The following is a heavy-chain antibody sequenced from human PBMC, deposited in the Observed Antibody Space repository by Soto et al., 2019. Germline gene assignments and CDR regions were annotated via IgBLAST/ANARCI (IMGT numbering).Heavy chain of an antibody. Sequence: EVQLVQSGGGSVQPGGSLRLSCAASGFTFTNYWMHWVRQVPGKGLVWVSRIDGVGTGTSYSDSVRRRFTISRDNAENTLYLQMNSLRAEDTAVYYCKTVFEYWGQGTPVTVSS. CDR3: KTVFEY. CDR2: IDGVGTGT. J-gene: IGHJ4*02. CDR1: GFTFTNYW. V-gene: IGHV3-74*01.